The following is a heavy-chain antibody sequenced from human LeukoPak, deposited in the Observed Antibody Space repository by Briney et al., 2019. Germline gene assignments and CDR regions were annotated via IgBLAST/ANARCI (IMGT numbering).Heavy chain of an antibody. D-gene: IGHD4-17*01. CDR3: ARGPDGDYDY. V-gene: IGHV4-59*01. CDR2: IYYSGST. Sequence: SETLSLTCTVSGGSISSYYWSWIRQPPGKGLEWIGYIYYSGSTNYNPSLKSRVTISVDTSKNQFSLKLSSVTAADTAVYYCARGPDGDYDYWGQGTLATVSS. CDR1: GGSISSYY. J-gene: IGHJ4*02.